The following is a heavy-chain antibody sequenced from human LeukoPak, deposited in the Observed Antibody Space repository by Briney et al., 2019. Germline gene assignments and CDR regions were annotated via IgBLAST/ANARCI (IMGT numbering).Heavy chain of an antibody. CDR2: IYYSGST. D-gene: IGHD6-19*01. Sequence: SETLSLTCTVSGGSISSYYWSWIRRPPGKGLEWIGCIYYSGSTNYNPSLKSRVTISVDSSKNQFSLWLSSVTAADTAVYYCARGEWLNYFDYWGQGTLVTVSS. V-gene: IGHV4-59*01. CDR1: GGSISSYY. CDR3: ARGEWLNYFDY. J-gene: IGHJ4*02.